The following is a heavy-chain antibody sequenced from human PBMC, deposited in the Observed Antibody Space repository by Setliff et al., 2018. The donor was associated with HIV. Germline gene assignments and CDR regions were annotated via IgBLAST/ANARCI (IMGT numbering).Heavy chain of an antibody. CDR3: ARRHEDGYIDY. CDR1: GGTFSSYA. CDR2: IIPILGIA. J-gene: IGHJ4*02. Sequence: AASVKVSCKASGGTFSSYAISWVRQAPGQGLEWMGGIIPILGIANYAQKFQGRVTITADESTSTAYMELSSLRSEDTAVYYCARRHEDGYIDYWGQGTLVTVSS. V-gene: IGHV1-69*10.